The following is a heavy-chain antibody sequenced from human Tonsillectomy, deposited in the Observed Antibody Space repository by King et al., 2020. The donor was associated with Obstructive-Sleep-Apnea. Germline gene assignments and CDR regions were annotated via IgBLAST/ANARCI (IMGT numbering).Heavy chain of an antibody. V-gene: IGHV3-11*01. CDR1: GFTFSDYY. Sequence: QVQLVQSGGGLVKPGGSLRLSCAASGFTFSDYYMSWIRQAPGKGLEWVSYISSSGRNIHYADSVKGRFTISRDNAKNSLYLQMYSLRAEDTAVYYCVRDQSGWPSHYFDYWGRGTLVTVSS. CDR2: ISSSGRNI. CDR3: VRDQSGWPSHYFDY. J-gene: IGHJ4*02. D-gene: IGHD6-19*01.